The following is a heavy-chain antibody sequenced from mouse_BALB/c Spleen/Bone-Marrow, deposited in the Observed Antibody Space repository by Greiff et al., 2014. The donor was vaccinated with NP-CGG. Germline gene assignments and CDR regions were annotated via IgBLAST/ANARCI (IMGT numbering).Heavy chain of an antibody. CDR2: IDPANGNT. Sequence: VQLKESGAELVKPGASVKLSCTASGFNIKDTYMHRVKQRPEQGLEWIGRIDPANGNTKYDPKFQGKATITADTSSNTAYLQLSSLTSEDTAFYYCARYYYGSSYFDYWGQGTTLTVSS. CDR3: ARYYYGSSYFDY. CDR1: GFNIKDTY. J-gene: IGHJ2*01. V-gene: IGHV14-3*02. D-gene: IGHD1-1*01.